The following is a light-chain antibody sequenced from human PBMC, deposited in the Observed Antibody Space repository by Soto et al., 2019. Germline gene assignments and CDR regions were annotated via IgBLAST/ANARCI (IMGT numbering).Light chain of an antibody. J-gene: IGLJ1*01. CDR1: SSDVGGYNY. CDR3: SSYTSSSTYV. CDR2: DVS. Sequence: QAASVSGSPGQSITISCTGTSSDVGGYNYVSWYQQHPGKAPKLMIYDVSNRPSGVSNRFSGSKSGNTASLTISGLQAEDEADYYCSSYTSSSTYVFGTGTKVTVL. V-gene: IGLV2-14*01.